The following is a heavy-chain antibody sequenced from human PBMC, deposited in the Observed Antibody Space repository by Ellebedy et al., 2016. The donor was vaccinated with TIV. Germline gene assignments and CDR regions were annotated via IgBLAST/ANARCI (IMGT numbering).Heavy chain of an antibody. D-gene: IGHD3-3*01. CDR3: ARASSPTTIFGVVIKSGYYYYMDV. CDR1: GFTFSSYA. CDR2: IYSGGST. J-gene: IGHJ6*03. Sequence: LSLTCXASGFTFSSYAMSWVRQAPGKGLEWVSVIYSGGSTYYADSVKGRFTISRDNSKNTLYLQMNSLRAEDTAVYYCARASSPTTIFGVVIKSGYYYYMDVWGKGTTVTVSS. V-gene: IGHV3-53*01.